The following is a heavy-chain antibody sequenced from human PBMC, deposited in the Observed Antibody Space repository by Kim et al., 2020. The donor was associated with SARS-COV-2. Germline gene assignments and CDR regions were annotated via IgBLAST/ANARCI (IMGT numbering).Heavy chain of an antibody. D-gene: IGHD6-6*01. V-gene: IGHV7-4-1*02. J-gene: IGHJ5*02. CDR2: INTNTGNP. Sequence: ASVKVSCKSSGYTFTSYAMNWVRQAPGQGLEWMGWINTNTGNPTYAQGFTGRFVFSLDTSVSTAYLQISSLKAEDTAVYYCARGLLGGSSSRGMGWFDPWGQGTLVTVSS. CDR1: GYTFTSYA. CDR3: ARGLLGGSSSRGMGWFDP.